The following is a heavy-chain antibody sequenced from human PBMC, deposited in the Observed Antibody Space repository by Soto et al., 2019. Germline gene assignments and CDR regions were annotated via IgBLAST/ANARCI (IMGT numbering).Heavy chain of an antibody. CDR2: ISGSGGST. V-gene: IGHV3-23*01. CDR3: AKDSASEVAGFDI. Sequence: HPGGSLRLSCAASGFTFSSYAMSWVRQAPGKGLEWVSAISGSGGSTYYADSVKGRFTISRDNSKNTLYLQMNSLRAEDTAVYYCAKDSASEVAGFDIWGQGTMVTVSS. D-gene: IGHD6-19*01. J-gene: IGHJ3*02. CDR1: GFTFSSYA.